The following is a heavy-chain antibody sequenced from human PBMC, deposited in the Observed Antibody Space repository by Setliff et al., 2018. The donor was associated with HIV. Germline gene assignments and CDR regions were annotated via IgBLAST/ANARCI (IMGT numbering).Heavy chain of an antibody. CDR2: IKQDGSEK. Sequence: PGGSLRLSCAASGFTFSSYWMSWVRQAPGKGLEWVANIKQDGSEKYYVDSVKGRFTISRDNAKNSLYLQMNSLRAEDTAVYYCVRQVSYYHFYMDVWGKGTTVTVSS. CDR3: VRQVSYYHFYMDV. J-gene: IGHJ6*03. D-gene: IGHD6-6*01. V-gene: IGHV3-7*03. CDR1: GFTFSSYW.